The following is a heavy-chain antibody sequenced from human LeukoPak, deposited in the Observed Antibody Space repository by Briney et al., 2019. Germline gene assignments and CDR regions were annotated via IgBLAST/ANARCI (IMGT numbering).Heavy chain of an antibody. CDR2: ISGSGGST. CDR3: AKLGRGIVANIDY. Sequence: GGSLRLSCAASGFTCSSYAMSWVRHAPGKGLEWVSAISGSGGSTYYADSVKGRFTISRDNSKNTLYLQMNSLRAEDTAVYYCAKLGRGIVANIDYWGQGTLVTVSS. J-gene: IGHJ4*02. D-gene: IGHD3-22*01. V-gene: IGHV3-23*01. CDR1: GFTCSSYA.